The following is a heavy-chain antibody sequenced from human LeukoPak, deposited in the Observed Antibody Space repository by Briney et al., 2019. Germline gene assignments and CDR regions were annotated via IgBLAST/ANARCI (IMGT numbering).Heavy chain of an antibody. CDR3: ARSLVGATITAKTEYYFDY. Sequence: SVKVSCKASGGTFSSYAISWVRQAPGQGLEWMGGIIPIFGTANYAQKFQGRVTITADKSTSTAYLQWSSLKASDTAMYYCARSLVGATITAKTEYYFDYWGQGTLVTVSS. V-gene: IGHV1-69*06. CDR2: IIPIFGTA. CDR1: GGTFSSYA. J-gene: IGHJ4*02. D-gene: IGHD1-26*01.